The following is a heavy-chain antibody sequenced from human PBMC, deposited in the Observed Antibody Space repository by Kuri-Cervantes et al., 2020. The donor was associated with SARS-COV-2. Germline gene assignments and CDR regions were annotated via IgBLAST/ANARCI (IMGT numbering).Heavy chain of an antibody. V-gene: IGHV4-38-2*01. CDR1: GYSISSGYY. CDR3: ARLSYYYGSSGYYGGNWFDP. D-gene: IGHD3-22*01. J-gene: IGHJ5*02. CDR2: IYHSGST. Sequence: GSLRLSCAVSGYSISSGYYWGWIRQPPGKGLEWIGGIYHSGSTYYNPSLKSRVTISVDTSKNQFSLKLSSVTAADTAVYYCARLSYYYGSSGYYGGNWFDPWGQGTLVTVSS.